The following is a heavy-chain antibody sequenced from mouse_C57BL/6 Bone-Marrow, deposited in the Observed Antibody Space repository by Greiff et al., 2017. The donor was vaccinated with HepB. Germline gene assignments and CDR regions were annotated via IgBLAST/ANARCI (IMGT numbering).Heavy chain of an antibody. J-gene: IGHJ2*01. Sequence: EVQRVESGGGLVKPGGSLKLSCAASGFTFSSYAMSWVRQTPEKRLEWVATISVGGSYTYYPDNVKGRFTISRDNAKNNLYLQMSHLKSEDTAMYYCARLITTVVATNYFDYWGQGTTLTVSS. V-gene: IGHV5-4*01. CDR1: GFTFSSYA. D-gene: IGHD1-1*01. CDR3: ARLITTVVATNYFDY. CDR2: ISVGGSYT.